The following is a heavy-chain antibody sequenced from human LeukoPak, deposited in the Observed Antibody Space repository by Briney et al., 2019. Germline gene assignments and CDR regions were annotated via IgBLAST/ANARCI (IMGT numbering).Heavy chain of an antibody. CDR3: ARVGGGDGYNLGAFDI. D-gene: IGHD5-24*01. CDR2: IIPMFDTA. J-gene: IGHJ3*02. Sequence: GASLKVSCKASGGTFSTYGITWVRQAPGQGLEWMGGIIPMFDTADHAQKFQGRVTITADESTSTAYMELSSLRSEDTAVYYCARVGGGDGYNLGAFDIWGQGTMVTVSS. V-gene: IGHV1-69*01. CDR1: GGTFSTYG.